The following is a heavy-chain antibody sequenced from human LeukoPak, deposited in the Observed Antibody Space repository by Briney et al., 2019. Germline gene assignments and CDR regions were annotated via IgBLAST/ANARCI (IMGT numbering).Heavy chain of an antibody. J-gene: IGHJ6*02. V-gene: IGHV3-30*18. CDR1: GFTFSSYA. Sequence: GGSLRLSCAASGFTFSSYAMHWVRQAPGKGLEWVAVISYDGSNKYYADSVKGRFTISRDNSKNTLYLQMNSLRAEDTAVYYCAKCIRGYARTIYYYYYGMDVWGQGTTVTVSS. D-gene: IGHD5-12*01. CDR3: AKCIRGYARTIYYYYYGMDV. CDR2: ISYDGSNK.